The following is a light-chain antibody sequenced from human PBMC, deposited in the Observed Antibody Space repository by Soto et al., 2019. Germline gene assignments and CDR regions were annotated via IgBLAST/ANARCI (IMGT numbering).Light chain of an antibody. CDR3: QQLNSYPIT. CDR1: QTISSW. J-gene: IGKJ5*01. CDR2: KAS. V-gene: IGKV1-5*03. Sequence: DIQITQSASTLSGSVGDRVTITCRASQTISSWLAWYQQKPGKAPKLLIYKASTLKSGVPSRFSGSGSGTEFTLTISSLQPDDFATYYCQQLNSYPITFGQGTRLEIK.